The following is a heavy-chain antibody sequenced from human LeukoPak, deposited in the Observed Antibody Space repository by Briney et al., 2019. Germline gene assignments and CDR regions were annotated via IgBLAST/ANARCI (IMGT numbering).Heavy chain of an antibody. J-gene: IGHJ4*02. Sequence: GESLKISCKGSGYSFTSYWIGWVRQMPGKALKWMGIIYPGDSDARYSPSFQRQVTISADKSISTAYLQWSSLKASDTAMYYCARRRDLYSGSYYPFDYWGQGTLVTVSS. CDR1: GYSFTSYW. CDR2: IYPGDSDA. V-gene: IGHV5-51*01. CDR3: ARRRDLYSGSYYPFDY. D-gene: IGHD1-26*01.